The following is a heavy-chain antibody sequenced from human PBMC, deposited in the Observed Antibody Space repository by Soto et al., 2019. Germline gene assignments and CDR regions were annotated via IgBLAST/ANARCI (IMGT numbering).Heavy chain of an antibody. CDR3: ARGPAYSNFDY. J-gene: IGHJ4*02. D-gene: IGHD4-4*01. Sequence: SVKVSCKASGGTFSSYAISWVRQAPGQGLEWMGGIIPIFGTANYAQKFQGRLTIPAHESPSTAYMELSSLRSEDTAVYYCARGPAYSNFDYWGQGTLVTVSS. V-gene: IGHV1-69*13. CDR1: GGTFSSYA. CDR2: IIPIFGTA.